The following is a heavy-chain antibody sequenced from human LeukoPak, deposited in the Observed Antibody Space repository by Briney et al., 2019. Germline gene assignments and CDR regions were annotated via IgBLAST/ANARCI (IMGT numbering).Heavy chain of an antibody. CDR3: ARVFGGNSLDH. Sequence: PSETLSLTCTVSLGSVKNYYWSWIRQPAGKGLERIGRIYQSGTTYYSPSLKSRVTMSIDTSKNQFSLHLSPVTAADTGTYYCARVFGGNSLDHWGQGTLVIVSS. J-gene: IGHJ4*02. V-gene: IGHV4-4*07. CDR2: IYQSGTT. D-gene: IGHD4-23*01. CDR1: LGSVKNYY.